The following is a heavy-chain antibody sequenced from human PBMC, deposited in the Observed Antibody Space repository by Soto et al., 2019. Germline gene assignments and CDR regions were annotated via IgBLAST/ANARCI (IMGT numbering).Heavy chain of an antibody. D-gene: IGHD1-26*01. CDR2: MYYSGST. Sequence: PSETLSLTCIISGGSISRYYWNWIRQPPGKGLEWIGYMYYSGSTSYNPSLKSRVTISVDTSKKQFSLKLSSVTAADTAVYYCAGGTYWYYFDYWGQGTPVTVSS. CDR3: AGGTYWYYFDY. J-gene: IGHJ4*02. V-gene: IGHV4-59*01. CDR1: GGSISRYY.